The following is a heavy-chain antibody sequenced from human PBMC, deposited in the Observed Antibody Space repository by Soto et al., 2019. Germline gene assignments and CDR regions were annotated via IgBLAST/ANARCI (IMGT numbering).Heavy chain of an antibody. CDR3: ARGVYGSGNYYTGPSAFDI. CDR2: TIPVFNTA. V-gene: IGHV1-69*06. Sequence: QVQLEQSGAEVKKPGSSVKVYCKASGGTLSDHGVAWLRQAPGQGLEWMGGTIPVFNTAKYAPKFQGRVTVTADKFTNIAYMELSSLRSEDTAFYFCARGVYGSGNYYTGPSAFDIWGQGTMVIVSS. CDR1: GGTLSDHG. J-gene: IGHJ3*02. D-gene: IGHD3-10*01.